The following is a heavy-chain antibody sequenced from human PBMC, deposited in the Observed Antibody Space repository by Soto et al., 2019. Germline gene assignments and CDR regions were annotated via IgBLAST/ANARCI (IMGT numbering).Heavy chain of an antibody. CDR3: ARGSRVKIPAASGRDYYYHGLDV. CDR1: GGSFSGYY. V-gene: IGHV4-34*01. Sequence: QVQLQQWGAGLLKPSETLSLTCAVYGGSFSGYYWSWIRQPPGKGLDWMGEINHRGRTNYNPSLKRRVTISVDTSKNQFSLKLNSVTAADTAVYYCARGSRVKIPAASGRDYYYHGLDVWGQGTAVTVSS. J-gene: IGHJ6*02. D-gene: IGHD6-25*01. CDR2: INHRGRT.